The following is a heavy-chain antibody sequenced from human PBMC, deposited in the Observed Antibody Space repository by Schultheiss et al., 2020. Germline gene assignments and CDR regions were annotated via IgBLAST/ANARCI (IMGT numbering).Heavy chain of an antibody. CDR3: AREDYYDSSGYYFY. CDR1: GGSISSGGYY. Sequence: SATLSLTCTVSGGSISSGGYYWSWIRQHPGKGLEWIGYIYYSGSTYYNPSLKSRVTISVDTSKNQFSLKLSSVTAADTAVYYCAREDYYDSSGYYFYWGQGTLVNGYS. CDR2: IYYSGST. D-gene: IGHD3-22*01. V-gene: IGHV4-31*03. J-gene: IGHJ4*02.